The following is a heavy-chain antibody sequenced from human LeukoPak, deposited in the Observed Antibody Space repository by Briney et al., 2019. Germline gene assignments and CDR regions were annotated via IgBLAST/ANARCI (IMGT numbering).Heavy chain of an antibody. Sequence: SETLSLTCAVYGGSFSGYYWSWIRQPPGKGLEWIGEINHSGSTNYNPSLKSRVTISVDTSKNQFSLELSSVTAADTAVYYCARLRRGYSSGWSFNYWGRGPLVTFSS. V-gene: IGHV4-34*01. CDR1: GGSFSGYY. CDR2: INHSGST. CDR3: ARLRRGYSSGWSFNY. D-gene: IGHD6-19*01. J-gene: IGHJ4*02.